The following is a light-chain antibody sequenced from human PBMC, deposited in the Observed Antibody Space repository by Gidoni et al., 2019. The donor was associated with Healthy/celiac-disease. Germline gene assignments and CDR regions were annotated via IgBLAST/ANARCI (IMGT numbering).Light chain of an antibody. CDR2: GAS. V-gene: IGKV3-15*01. J-gene: IGKJ1*01. CDR1: QSVSSN. CDR3: QQYNNWPGT. Sequence: EIVMTQSPATLSVSPGERATLSCRYSQSVSSNLAWYQQKPGQAPRLLTDGASTRATGIPARFSGSGSGTEFTLTISSLQSEDFAVYYCQQYNNWPGTFGQGTKVEIK.